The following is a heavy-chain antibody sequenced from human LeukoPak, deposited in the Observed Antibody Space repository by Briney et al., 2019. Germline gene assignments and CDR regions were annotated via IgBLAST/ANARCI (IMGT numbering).Heavy chain of an antibody. Sequence: GGSLRLSCAASGFTFSSYGMHWVRQAPGKGLEWVAVIWYDGSNKYYADSVKGRFTISRDNSKNTLYLQMNGLRAEDTAVYYCARDQRGYSYGNFDYWGQGTLVTVSS. CDR1: GFTFSSYG. CDR2: IWYDGSNK. D-gene: IGHD5-18*01. J-gene: IGHJ4*02. V-gene: IGHV3-33*01. CDR3: ARDQRGYSYGNFDY.